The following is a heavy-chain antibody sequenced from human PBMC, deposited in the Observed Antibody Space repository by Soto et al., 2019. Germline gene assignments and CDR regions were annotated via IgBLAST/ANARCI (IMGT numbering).Heavy chain of an antibody. CDR1: GDSVSSAIYY. CDR2: IYYTGST. CDR3: ATDASQTIHYGMDV. V-gene: IGHV4-61*01. J-gene: IGHJ6*02. Sequence: QVQLQESGPGLVKPSETLSLTCTVSGDSVSSAIYYWSWIRQPPGKGLEWIGYIYYTGSTNYTPSRKSRVTISVDMSKNQFSLKLSSMPAADTAVYYCATDASQTIHYGMDVWGQGTTVTVSS. D-gene: IGHD1-7*01.